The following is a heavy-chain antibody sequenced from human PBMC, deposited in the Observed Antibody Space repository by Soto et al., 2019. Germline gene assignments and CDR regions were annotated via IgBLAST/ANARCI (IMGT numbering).Heavy chain of an antibody. D-gene: IGHD6-19*01. CDR2: INHSGST. V-gene: IGHV4-34*01. J-gene: IGHJ5*02. CDR3: ARGRVAVAGTTYKWFDP. Sequence: SETLSLTCAVYGGSFSGYYWSWIRQPPGKGLEWIGEINHSGSTNYNPSLKSRVTISVDTSKNQFSLKLSSVTAADTAVYYCARGRVAVAGTTYKWFDPWGQGTLVTV. CDR1: GGSFSGYY.